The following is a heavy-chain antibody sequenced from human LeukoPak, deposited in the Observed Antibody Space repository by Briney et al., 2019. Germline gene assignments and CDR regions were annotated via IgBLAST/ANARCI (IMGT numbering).Heavy chain of an antibody. CDR1: GYSFTSYW. CDR2: IYPGDFDI. J-gene: IGHJ4*02. Sequence: GESLKISCKGSGYSFTSYWIGWVRQMPGKGLEWMGIIYPGDFDIRYSPSFQGQVTISADKSISTAYLQWGSLKASDTAMYYCARHLFHDYGGSFDYWGQGTLVTVSS. V-gene: IGHV5-51*01. D-gene: IGHD4-23*01. CDR3: ARHLFHDYGGSFDY.